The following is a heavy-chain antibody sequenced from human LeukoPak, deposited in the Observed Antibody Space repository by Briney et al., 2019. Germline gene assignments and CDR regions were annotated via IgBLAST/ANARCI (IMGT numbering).Heavy chain of an antibody. Sequence: ASVKVSCKASGYNISSYGISWVRQAPGQGLEWMGWISAYNGNTNYAQKLQGRVTMTTDTSTSTAYMELRSLRSDDTAVYYCARVRLGAFDIWGQGTMVTVSS. CDR1: GYNISSYG. V-gene: IGHV1-18*01. D-gene: IGHD3-16*01. J-gene: IGHJ3*02. CDR3: ARVRLGAFDI. CDR2: ISAYNGNT.